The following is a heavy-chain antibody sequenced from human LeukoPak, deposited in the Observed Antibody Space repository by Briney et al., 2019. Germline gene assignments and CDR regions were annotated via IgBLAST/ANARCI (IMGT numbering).Heavy chain of an antibody. Sequence: PSETLSLTCTVSGGSIGRYYWSWIRQPAGKGLEWIGRIYTSGSTNYNPSLKSRVTMSVDASKNQFSLKLSSVTAADTAVYYCARDGDYVSWYFDLWGRGTLATVSS. D-gene: IGHD4-17*01. V-gene: IGHV4-4*07. CDR1: GGSIGRYY. CDR2: IYTSGST. J-gene: IGHJ2*01. CDR3: ARDGDYVSWYFDL.